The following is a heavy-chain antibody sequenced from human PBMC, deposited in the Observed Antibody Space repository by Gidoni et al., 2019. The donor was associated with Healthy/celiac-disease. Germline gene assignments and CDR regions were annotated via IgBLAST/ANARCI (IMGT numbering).Heavy chain of an antibody. D-gene: IGHD5-12*01. CDR2: IRSKAYGGTT. CDR1: GFTVGDYA. V-gene: IGHV3-49*05. CDR3: TRDLKGSGYPYYFDY. Sequence: EVQLVESGGGLVKPGRSLRLSCTASGFTVGDYAMSWFRQAPGKGLEWVGFIRSKAYGGTTEYAASVKGRFTISRDDSKSIAYLQMNSLKTEDTAVYYCTRDLKGSGYPYYFDYWGQGTLVTVSS. J-gene: IGHJ4*02.